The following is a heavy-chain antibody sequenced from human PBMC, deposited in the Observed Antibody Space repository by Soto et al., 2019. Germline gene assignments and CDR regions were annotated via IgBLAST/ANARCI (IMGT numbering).Heavy chain of an antibody. CDR1: GGSISSYY. CDR2: IYYSGST. J-gene: IGHJ6*03. CDR3: ARQAPNYDSPDYYYYYMDV. V-gene: IGHV4-59*08. Sequence: SETLSLTCTVSGGSISSYYWSWIRQPPGKGLEWIGYIYYSGSTNYNPSLKSRVTISVDTSKNQFSLKLSSVTAADTAVYYCARQAPNYDSPDYYYYYMDVWGKGTTVTVYS. D-gene: IGHD3-3*01.